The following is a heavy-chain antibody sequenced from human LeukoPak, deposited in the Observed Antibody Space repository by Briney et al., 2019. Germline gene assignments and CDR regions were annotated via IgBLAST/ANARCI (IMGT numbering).Heavy chain of an antibody. CDR3: ARTRSYYFDY. V-gene: IGHV3-74*01. CDR1: GFTFSSYW. CDR2: IHSDGSST. Sequence: PGGSLRLSCAASGFTFSSYWMPWVRQAPGKGLVWVSRIHSDGSSTTYADSVKGRFTISRDNAKNTLFLQMNNLRAEDTAVYYCARTRSYYFDYWGQGTLVTVSS. D-gene: IGHD6-6*01. J-gene: IGHJ4*02.